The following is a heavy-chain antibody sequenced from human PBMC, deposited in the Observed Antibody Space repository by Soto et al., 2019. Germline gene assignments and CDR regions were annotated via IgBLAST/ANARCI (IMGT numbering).Heavy chain of an antibody. J-gene: IGHJ6*02. Sequence: SQTLSLTCAISGDSVSSNSAAWNWIRQSPSRGLEWLGRTYYRSKWYNDYAVSVKSRITINPDTSKNQFSLQLNSVTPEDTAVYYCARVDCSCGSCYSMPIDYYYYGMDVWGQGTTVTGSS. D-gene: IGHD2-15*01. V-gene: IGHV6-1*01. CDR3: ARVDCSCGSCYSMPIDYYYYGMDV. CDR1: GDSVSSNSAA. CDR2: TYYRSKWYN.